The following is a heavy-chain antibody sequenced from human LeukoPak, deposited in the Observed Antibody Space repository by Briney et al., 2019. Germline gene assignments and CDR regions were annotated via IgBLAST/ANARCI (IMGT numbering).Heavy chain of an antibody. CDR3: ASVGSYRSSPYYFDY. V-gene: IGHV3-11*01. J-gene: IGHJ4*02. CDR1: GFTFSSFW. Sequence: GGSLRLSCAASGFTFSSFWMSWIRQAPGKGLEWVSYISSSGSTIYYADSVKGRFTISRDNAKNSLYLQMNSLRAEDTAVYYCASVGSYRSSPYYFDYWGQGTLVTVSS. CDR2: ISSSGSTI. D-gene: IGHD1-26*01.